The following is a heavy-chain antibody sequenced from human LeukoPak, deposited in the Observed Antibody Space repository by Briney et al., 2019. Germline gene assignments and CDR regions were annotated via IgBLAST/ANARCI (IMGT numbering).Heavy chain of an antibody. J-gene: IGHJ5*02. CDR3: ARVPVLRFLEWLSSAGWFDP. V-gene: IGHV1-46*01. D-gene: IGHD3-3*01. Sequence: GASVKVSCKASGYTFTSYYMHWVRQAPGQGLEWMGIINPSGGSTSSAQKFQGRVTMTRDTSTSTVYMELSRLRSDDTAVYYCARVPVLRFLEWLSSAGWFDPWGQGTLVTVSS. CDR1: GYTFTSYY. CDR2: INPSGGST.